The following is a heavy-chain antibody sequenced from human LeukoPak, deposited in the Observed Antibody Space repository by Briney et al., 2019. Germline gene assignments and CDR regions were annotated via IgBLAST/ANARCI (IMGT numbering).Heavy chain of an antibody. Sequence: GGSLRLSCAASGFTVSSNYMNWVRQAPGKGLEWVSSISSSSSYIYYADSVKGRFTISRDNAKNSLYLQMNSLRAEDTAVYYCARGKEVGATDYWGQGTLVTVSS. CDR2: ISSSSSYI. D-gene: IGHD1-26*01. CDR3: ARGKEVGATDY. J-gene: IGHJ4*02. V-gene: IGHV3-21*01. CDR1: GFTVSSNY.